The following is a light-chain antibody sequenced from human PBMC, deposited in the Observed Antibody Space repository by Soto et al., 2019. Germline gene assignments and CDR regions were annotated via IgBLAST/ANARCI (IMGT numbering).Light chain of an antibody. Sequence: IVYTPPPGTLALSPGAGATLSCSPSQTVGNNSLAWYQQRPGQAPRLLIHGASSRATGIPDRFSGSGSGTEFTLTIGRLEPEDFAVYYCQQYDRLPRTFGQGTTVDIK. CDR3: QQYDRLPRT. J-gene: IGKJ1*01. V-gene: IGKV3-20*01. CDR2: GAS. CDR1: QTVGNNS.